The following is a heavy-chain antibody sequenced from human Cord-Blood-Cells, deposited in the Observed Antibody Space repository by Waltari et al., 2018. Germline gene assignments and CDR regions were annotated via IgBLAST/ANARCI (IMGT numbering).Heavy chain of an antibody. J-gene: IGHJ1*01. Sequence: QVQLVQSGAEVKKPGASVKVSCKVSGYTLTELSIPWVRQAPGKGLEWMGGFDPEDGETIYAQKFQGRVTMTEDTSTDTAYMELSSLRSEDTAVYYCATATYSSSWYGYFQHWGKGTLVTVSS. V-gene: IGHV1-24*01. CDR1: GYTLTELS. CDR2: FDPEDGET. CDR3: ATATYSSSWYGYFQH. D-gene: IGHD6-13*01.